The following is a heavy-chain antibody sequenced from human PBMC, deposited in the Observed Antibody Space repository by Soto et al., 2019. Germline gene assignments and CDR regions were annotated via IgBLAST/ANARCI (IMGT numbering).Heavy chain of an antibody. CDR1: GGSISSGGYS. Sequence: SETLSLTCAVSGGSISSGGYSWSWIRQPPGKGLEWIGYIYHSGSTYYNPSLKSRVTISVDRSKNQFSLKLSSVTAADTAVYYCARGYSYGMNFDYWGQGTLVTVSS. CDR2: IYHSGST. D-gene: IGHD5-18*01. V-gene: IGHV4-30-2*01. CDR3: ARGYSYGMNFDY. J-gene: IGHJ4*02.